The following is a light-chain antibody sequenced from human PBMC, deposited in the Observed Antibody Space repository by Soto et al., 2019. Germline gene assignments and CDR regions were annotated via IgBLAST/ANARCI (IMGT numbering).Light chain of an antibody. CDR3: SSYAGYIKVV. Sequence: QSALTQPPSASGSPGQSVTISCTGTNNDVGLYNFVSWYQQHPGRAPKLNIYDVTKWPSGVPDRFTGSKSGITASLTVSGLQAEDEADYYCSSYAGYIKVVFGGGTQLTVL. V-gene: IGLV2-8*01. J-gene: IGLJ2*01. CDR1: NNDVGLYNF. CDR2: DVT.